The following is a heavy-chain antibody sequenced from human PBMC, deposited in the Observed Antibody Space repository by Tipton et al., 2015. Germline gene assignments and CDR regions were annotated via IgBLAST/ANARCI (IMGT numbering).Heavy chain of an antibody. D-gene: IGHD7-27*01. CDR2: ISHSGNT. Sequence: TLSLTCAVSGGSISGANWWSWVRQPPGKGLEWIGSISHSGNTYYNPSLKSRVTMSRDTSKNQFSLKLISVTAADTAVYYCARSELGDFDSWGQGTLVSVSS. J-gene: IGHJ4*02. V-gene: IGHV4-38-2*01. CDR1: GGSISGANW. CDR3: ARSELGDFDS.